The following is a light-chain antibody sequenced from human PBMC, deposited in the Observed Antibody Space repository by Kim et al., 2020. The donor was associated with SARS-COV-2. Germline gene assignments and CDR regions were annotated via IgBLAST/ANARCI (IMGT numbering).Light chain of an antibody. CDR1: RNVNNN. V-gene: IGKV3-15*01. CDR2: GAS. J-gene: IGKJ4*01. Sequence: EIVMTQSPATLSVSPGERATLSCRASRNVNNNLAWYQQRPGQAPRLLIYGASTRATGIPARFSGSGSGTEFTLIISSLQSEDSAVYYCQQYNDWPPEITFGGGTKVDIK. CDR3: QQYNDWPPEIT.